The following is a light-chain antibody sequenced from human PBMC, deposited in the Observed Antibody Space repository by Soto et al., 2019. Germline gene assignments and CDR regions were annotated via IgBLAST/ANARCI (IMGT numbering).Light chain of an antibody. J-gene: IGLJ7*01. CDR1: SSNIGAGYD. Sequence: QSVLKQPLSVSGAPGQRVTISCTGSSSNIGAGYDVHWYQQLPGTAPKLLIYGNNNRPSGVPDRFSGSKSVTSASLAITGLQAEDEADYYCQSYDSGLSGPVFGGGTQLTVL. V-gene: IGLV1-40*01. CDR2: GNN. CDR3: QSYDSGLSGPV.